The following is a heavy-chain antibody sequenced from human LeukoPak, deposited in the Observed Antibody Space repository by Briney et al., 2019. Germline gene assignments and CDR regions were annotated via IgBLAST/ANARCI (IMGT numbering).Heavy chain of an antibody. D-gene: IGHD3-3*01. CDR2: ISSSGSTI. V-gene: IGHV3-11*01. J-gene: IGHJ4*02. CDR3: ARDGKSYYDFWSGYYSDY. CDR1: GFVVSSNY. Sequence: GGSLRLSCAASGFVVSSNYMNWVRQAPGKGLEWVSYISSSGSTIYYADSVKGRFTISRDNAKSSLYLQMNSLRAEDAAVYYCARDGKSYYDFWSGYYSDYWGQGTLVTVSS.